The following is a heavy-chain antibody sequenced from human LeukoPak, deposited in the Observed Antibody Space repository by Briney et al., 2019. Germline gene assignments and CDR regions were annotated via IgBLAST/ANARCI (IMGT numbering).Heavy chain of an antibody. CDR3: ARDERYDSSGYPFDY. Sequence: ASVKVSCKASGYTFTGYFIHWVRQAPGQGLEWMGWINPNSGGTNYAQKFQDRVIMTRDTSISTAYMELNRLRSDDTAVYYCARDERYDSSGYPFDYWGQGTLVTVSS. D-gene: IGHD3-22*01. CDR1: GYTFTGYF. CDR2: INPNSGGT. V-gene: IGHV1-2*02. J-gene: IGHJ4*02.